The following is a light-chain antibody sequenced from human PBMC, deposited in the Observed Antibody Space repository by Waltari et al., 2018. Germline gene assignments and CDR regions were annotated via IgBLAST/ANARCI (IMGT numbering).Light chain of an antibody. CDR2: GAS. Sequence: EIVLTQSPATLSVSPGERATVPCRASQSVSSNLAWYQQKPGQAPRLLMYGASTRANGTPVRFSGSGSGTEFTLTISSLQSEDFAVYYCQQYNSWLWTFGQGTKVEIK. V-gene: IGKV3-15*01. J-gene: IGKJ1*01. CDR3: QQYNSWLWT. CDR1: QSVSSN.